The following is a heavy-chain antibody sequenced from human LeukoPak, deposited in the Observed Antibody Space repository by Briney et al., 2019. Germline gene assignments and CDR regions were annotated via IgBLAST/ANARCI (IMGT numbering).Heavy chain of an antibody. CDR2: IYYSGST. J-gene: IGHJ3*02. CDR3: ARDVHIDILTGYAKDAFDI. D-gene: IGHD3-9*01. CDR1: SGSISSYY. Sequence: SETLSLTCTVSSGSISSYYWSWLRQPPGKGLEWIGYIYYSGSTNYNPSLKSRVPISVDTSKNQFSLKLSSVTAADTAVYYCARDVHIDILTGYAKDAFDIWGQGTMVTVSS. V-gene: IGHV4-59*01.